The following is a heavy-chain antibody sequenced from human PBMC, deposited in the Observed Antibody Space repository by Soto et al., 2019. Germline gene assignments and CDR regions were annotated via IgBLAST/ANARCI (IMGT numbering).Heavy chain of an antibody. D-gene: IGHD3-22*01. J-gene: IGHJ4*02. CDR3: ARVPAGYYDSSGYLYYFDY. CDR2: IIPIFGTA. CDR1: VGTFSSYA. V-gene: IGHV1-69*01. Sequence: QVQLVQSGAEVKKPGSSVKVSCKASVGTFSSYAISWVRQAPGQGLEWMGGIIPIFGTANYAQKFQGRVTITADESTSTAYMELSSLRSEDTAVYYCARVPAGYYDSSGYLYYFDYWGQGTLVTVSS.